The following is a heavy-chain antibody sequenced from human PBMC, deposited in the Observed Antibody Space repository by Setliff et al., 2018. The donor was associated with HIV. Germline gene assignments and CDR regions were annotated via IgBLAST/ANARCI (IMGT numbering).Heavy chain of an antibody. J-gene: IGHJ2*01. V-gene: IGHV4-39*07. CDR2: IYYSGDS. CDR3: ARAKYYYDTSAYYGSRDWYFDL. D-gene: IGHD3-22*01. CDR1: GGSISSSSYY. Sequence: PSETLSLTCTVSGGSISSSSYYWDWIRQPPGKGLEWIATIYYSGDSHYNPSLKSRVTISVDTSKNQLSLKLNSVTAADTAVYYCARAKYYYDTSAYYGSRDWYFDLWGRGTLVTVSS.